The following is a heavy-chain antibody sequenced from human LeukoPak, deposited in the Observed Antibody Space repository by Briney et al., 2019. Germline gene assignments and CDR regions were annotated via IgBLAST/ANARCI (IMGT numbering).Heavy chain of an antibody. CDR2: INRRGNT. J-gene: IGHJ5*02. CDR3: ARSYYGSGSYYNWFDP. D-gene: IGHD3-10*01. V-gene: IGHV4-34*01. Sequence: SETLSLTCVVSGGSLCVPFSSYVWTWIRQPPGKGLVWIGEINRRGNTNYNPSLKRPVTMSVDTSKNDLSLELSSLTAADTAVYYCARSYYGSGSYYNWFDPWGQGTLVTVSS. CDR1: GGSLCVPFSSYV.